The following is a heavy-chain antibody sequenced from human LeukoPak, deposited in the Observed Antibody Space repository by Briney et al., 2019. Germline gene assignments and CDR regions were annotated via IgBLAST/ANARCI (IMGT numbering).Heavy chain of an antibody. CDR3: AKEGRLTVAAVVVENYFDY. Sequence: GGSLILSCAGSGFTFNRAAMSWVRQAPGKGLEWVSGISGSGGDTYYSDSVKGRFTISRDNAKTTVYLQMNSLRTEDTAEYYCAKEGRLTVAAVVVENYFDYWGQGTPVTVSA. CDR2: ISGSGGDT. V-gene: IGHV3-23*01. CDR1: GFTFNRAA. J-gene: IGHJ4*02. D-gene: IGHD3-22*01.